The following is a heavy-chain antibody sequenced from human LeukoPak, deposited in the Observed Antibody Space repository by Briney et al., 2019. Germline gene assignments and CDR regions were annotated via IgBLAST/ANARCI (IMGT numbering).Heavy chain of an antibody. J-gene: IGHJ4*02. CDR1: GGSISSYY. Sequence: SSETLSLTCTVSGGSISSYYWSWVRQAPGKGLEWVANIKQDGSEKYYVDSVKGRFTISRDNAKNSLYLQMNSLRAEDTAVYYCARDLAYSGSYWTTYYFDYWGQGTLVTVSS. D-gene: IGHD1-26*01. CDR2: IKQDGSEK. CDR3: ARDLAYSGSYWTTYYFDY. V-gene: IGHV3-7*01.